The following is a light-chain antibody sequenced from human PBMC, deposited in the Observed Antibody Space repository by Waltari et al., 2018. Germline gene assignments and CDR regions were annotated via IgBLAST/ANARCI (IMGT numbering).Light chain of an antibody. Sequence: QSALTQPSTASGSPAQAVPIPCTGTSSDVGGYTNAHWYQQHPGKAPKLMIYEVSKRPSGVPDRFSGSKSGNTASLTVSGLQAEDEADYYCSLYAGSNNLGVFGTGTKVTVL. CDR3: SLYAGSNNLGV. V-gene: IGLV2-8*01. CDR2: EVS. CDR1: SSDVGGYTN. J-gene: IGLJ1*01.